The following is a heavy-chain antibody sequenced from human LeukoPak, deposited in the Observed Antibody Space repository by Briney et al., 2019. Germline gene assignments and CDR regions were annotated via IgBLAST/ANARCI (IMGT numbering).Heavy chain of an antibody. Sequence: SVKVSRKASGGTFSSYAISWVRQAPGQGLEWMGGIIPIFGTANYAQKFQGRVTITADESTSTAYMELSSLRSEDTAVYYCARDYCSSTSCLFDYWGQGTLVTVSS. CDR1: GGTFSSYA. J-gene: IGHJ4*02. D-gene: IGHD2-2*01. CDR2: IIPIFGTA. V-gene: IGHV1-69*13. CDR3: ARDYCSSTSCLFDY.